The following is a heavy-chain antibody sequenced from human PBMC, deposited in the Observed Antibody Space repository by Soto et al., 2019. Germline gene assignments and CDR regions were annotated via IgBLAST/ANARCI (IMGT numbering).Heavy chain of an antibody. Sequence: SVKVSCKASGGTFSSYAISWVRQAPGQGLEWMGGIIPIFGTANYAQKFQGRVTITADESTSTAYMELSSLRSEDTAVYYCATTSCYEGCYYYSGMDVWGQGTTVTVSS. CDR3: ATTSCYEGCYYYSGMDV. CDR2: IIPIFGTA. CDR1: GGTFSSYA. D-gene: IGHD2-2*01. J-gene: IGHJ6*02. V-gene: IGHV1-69*13.